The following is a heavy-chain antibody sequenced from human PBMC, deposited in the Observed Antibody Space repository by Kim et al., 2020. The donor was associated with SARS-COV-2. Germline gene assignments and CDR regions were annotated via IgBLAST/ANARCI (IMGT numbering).Heavy chain of an antibody. CDR3: ARGSITMIVGWGAVNWFDP. Sequence: GESLKISCKGSGYSFTSYWIGWVRQMPGKGLEWMGIIYPGDSDTRYSPSFQGQVTISADKSISTAYLQWSSLKASDTAMYYCARGSITMIVGWGAVNWFDPWGQGTLVTVSS. D-gene: IGHD3-22*01. CDR1: GYSFTSYW. CDR2: IYPGDSDT. J-gene: IGHJ5*02. V-gene: IGHV5-51*01.